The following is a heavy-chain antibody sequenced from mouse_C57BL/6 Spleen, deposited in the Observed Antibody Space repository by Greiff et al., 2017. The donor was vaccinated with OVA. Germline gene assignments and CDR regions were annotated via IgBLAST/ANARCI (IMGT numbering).Heavy chain of an antibody. CDR3: ASTLALWSYAMDY. Sequence: VQLQQPGPELVKPGASVKISCKASGYTFTNYYMHWVKQSHGKSLEWIGDINPNNGGTSYNQKFKGKATLTVDKSSSTAYMELRSLTSEDSAVYYCASTLALWSYAMDYWGPGTSVTVSS. J-gene: IGHJ4*01. D-gene: IGHD1-1*02. CDR1: GYTFTNYY. V-gene: IGHV1-26*01. CDR2: INPNNGGT.